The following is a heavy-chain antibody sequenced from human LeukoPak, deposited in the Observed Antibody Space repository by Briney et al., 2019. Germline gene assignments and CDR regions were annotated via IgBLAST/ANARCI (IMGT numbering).Heavy chain of an antibody. V-gene: IGHV5-51*01. J-gene: IGHJ4*02. CDR1: GYSFASYW. D-gene: IGHD1-26*01. Sequence: GGSLKISCKGSGYSFASYWIGWVRQMPGKGLEWMGIIYPGDSDTTYSPSFQGQVTISADKSLSTAYLQWSSLKASDTAMYYCATGLWWDLYYWGQGTLVTVSS. CDR2: IYPGDSDT. CDR3: ATGLWWDLYY.